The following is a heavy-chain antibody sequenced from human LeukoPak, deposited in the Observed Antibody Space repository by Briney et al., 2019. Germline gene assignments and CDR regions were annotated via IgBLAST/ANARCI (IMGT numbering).Heavy chain of an antibody. CDR1: GYSFTSYG. CDR2: ISTYNGNT. CDR3: ARHEELGVAHPTGYMDV. J-gene: IGHJ6*03. D-gene: IGHD6-19*01. Sequence: GASVKVSCKASGYSFTSYGITWVRQAPGQGLEWMGWISTYNGNTIHAQKLRGRVTMTRDTSTSTAYMELRSLRSDDTAVYYCARHEELGVAHPTGYMDVWGKGTTVTVSS. V-gene: IGHV1-18*01.